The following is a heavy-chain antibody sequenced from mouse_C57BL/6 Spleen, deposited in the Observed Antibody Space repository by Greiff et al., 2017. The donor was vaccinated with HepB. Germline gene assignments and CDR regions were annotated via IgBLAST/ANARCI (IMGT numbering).Heavy chain of an antibody. J-gene: IGHJ4*01. CDR3: ARGLGRGFYYAMDY. D-gene: IGHD4-1*01. V-gene: IGHV5-17*01. CDR1: GFTFSDYG. CDR2: ISSGSSTI. Sequence: DVKLVESGGGLVKPGGSLKLSCAASGFTFSDYGMHWVRQAPEKGLEWVAYISSGSSTIYYADTVKGRFTISRDNAKNTLFLQMTSLRSEDTAMYYCARGLGRGFYYAMDYWGQGTSVTVSS.